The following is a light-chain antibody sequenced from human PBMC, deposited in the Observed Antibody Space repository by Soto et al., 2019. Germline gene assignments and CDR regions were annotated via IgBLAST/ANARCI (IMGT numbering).Light chain of an antibody. V-gene: IGLV2-23*02. J-gene: IGLJ1*01. CDR3: CSYAGSSLYV. CDR2: EVS. Sequence: QSALPQPASVSGSPGQSITISCTGTSSDVGSYNLVSWYQQHPGKAPKLVIYEVSKRPSGVSNRFSGSKSGNTASLTISGLQAEDEADYYCCSYAGSSLYVFGTGTKVTVL. CDR1: SSDVGSYNL.